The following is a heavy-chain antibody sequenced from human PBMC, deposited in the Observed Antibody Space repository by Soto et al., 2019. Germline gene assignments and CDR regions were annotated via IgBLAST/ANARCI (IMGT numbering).Heavy chain of an antibody. D-gene: IGHD3-3*01. Sequence: GASVKVSCKASGYTFTSYDINWVRQATGQGLEWMGWINPNSGNTGYAQKFQGRVTMTRNTSISTAYMELSSLRSEDTAVYYCARGLTIFGVVKGPMDVWGKGTTVTVSS. CDR1: GYTFTSYD. J-gene: IGHJ6*04. CDR2: INPNSGNT. CDR3: ARGLTIFGVVKGPMDV. V-gene: IGHV1-8*01.